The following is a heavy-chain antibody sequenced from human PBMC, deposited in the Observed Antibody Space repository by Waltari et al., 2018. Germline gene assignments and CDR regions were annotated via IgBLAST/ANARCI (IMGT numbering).Heavy chain of an antibody. D-gene: IGHD6-19*01. CDR3: ATALGDSSSASRPFDF. CDR1: VYTFSDFY. V-gene: IGHV1-69-2*01. J-gene: IGHJ3*01. CDR2: VYTEDGET. Sequence: EVQLLQSGAELNGPGTQVRLSCKDSVYTFSDFYIHWVQQAPGKGSRWLGLVYTEDGETIYAENFQSRVTISADTSTDTAFMELSSLRSEDTAVFYCATALGDSSSASRPFDFWGQGTMITVSS.